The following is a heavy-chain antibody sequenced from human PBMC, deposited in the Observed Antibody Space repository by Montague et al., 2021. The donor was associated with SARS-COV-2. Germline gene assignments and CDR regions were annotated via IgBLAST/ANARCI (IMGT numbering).Heavy chain of an antibody. CDR3: ARGVTMIVVVMRYNWFDP. V-gene: IGHV4-39*01. CDR2: IYYSGST. CDR1: GFSLSTSGVG. Sequence: LVKPTQTHTLTCTFSGFSLSTSGVGVGWIRQPPGKGLEWIGSIYYSGSTYYNPSLKSRVTISVDTSKNQFSLKLSSVTAADTAVYYCARGVTMIVVVMRYNWFDPWGQGTLVTVSS. J-gene: IGHJ5*02. D-gene: IGHD3-22*01.